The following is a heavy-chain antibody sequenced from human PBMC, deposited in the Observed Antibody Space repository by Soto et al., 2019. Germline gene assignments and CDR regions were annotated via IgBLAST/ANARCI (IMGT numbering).Heavy chain of an antibody. D-gene: IGHD3-16*01. Sequence: PGGSLRLSCTASGFTFGDDAMSWFRQAPGKGLEWVGFIRSKAYGGTTEYAASVKGRFTISRDDSKSIAYLQMNSLKTEDTAVYYCTRDSPPNRGYYYYMDVWGKGTTVTVSS. V-gene: IGHV3-49*03. CDR3: TRDSPPNRGYYYYMDV. CDR2: IRSKAYGGTT. J-gene: IGHJ6*03. CDR1: GFTFGDDA.